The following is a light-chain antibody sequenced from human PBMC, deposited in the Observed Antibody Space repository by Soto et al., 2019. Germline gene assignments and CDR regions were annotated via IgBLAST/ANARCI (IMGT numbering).Light chain of an antibody. Sequence: QSALTQPPSVSGSPGQSVTISCTGTSSDVGSYNRVSWYQQSPGTAPKLMIYEVSNRPSGVPDRFSGSKSGNTASLTISGLQAEDEADYYCSSYTSSSTYVFGTGTNHRP. CDR1: SSDVGSYNR. CDR3: SSYTSSSTYV. V-gene: IGLV2-18*02. J-gene: IGLJ1*01. CDR2: EVS.